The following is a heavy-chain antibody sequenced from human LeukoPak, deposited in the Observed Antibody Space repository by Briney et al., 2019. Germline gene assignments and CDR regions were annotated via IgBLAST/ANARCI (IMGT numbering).Heavy chain of an antibody. D-gene: IGHD2-2*01. CDR1: GGSINSNY. CDR2: IYYTGST. CDR3: ARVYQSAEYYFDY. V-gene: IGHV4-59*01. Sequence: PSETLSLTCTVSGGSINSNYWTWIRKPPGKGLEWIGYIYYTGSTEYHPSLKSRVTISLDTSKNQFSLKLTSVTAADTAVYYCARVYQSAEYYFDYWGQGNLVSVSS. J-gene: IGHJ4*02.